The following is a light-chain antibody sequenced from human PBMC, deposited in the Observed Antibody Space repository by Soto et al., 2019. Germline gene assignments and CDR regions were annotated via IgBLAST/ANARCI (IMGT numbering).Light chain of an antibody. V-gene: IGLV2-11*01. CDR3: CSYADSYTWV. CDR1: SSDVGGYNY. CDR2: AVT. Sequence: QSALTQPRSVSGSPGQSVTISCTGTSSDVGGYNYVSWYQQHPGKAPKLMIYAVTKRPSGVPDRFSGSKSGNTASLTISGLQAEDEADYYCCSYADSYTWVFGGGTEVTVL. J-gene: IGLJ3*02.